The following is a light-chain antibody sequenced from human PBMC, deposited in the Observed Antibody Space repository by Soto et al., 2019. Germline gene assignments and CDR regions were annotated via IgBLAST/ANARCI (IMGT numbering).Light chain of an antibody. J-gene: IGLJ1*01. CDR1: SSDVGGYNY. V-gene: IGLV2-8*01. Sequence: QPVLTQPPSASGSPGQSVTISCTGTSSDVGGYNYVSWYQQHPGKAPKLMIYEVSKRPSGVPDRFSGSKSGNTASLTVSGLQADDEADYYGSSYAGSNNLGVFGTGTKLTVL. CDR2: EVS. CDR3: SSYAGSNNLGV.